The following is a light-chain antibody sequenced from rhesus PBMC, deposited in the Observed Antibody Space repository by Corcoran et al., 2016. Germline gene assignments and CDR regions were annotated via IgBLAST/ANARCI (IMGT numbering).Light chain of an antibody. Sequence: DIQMTQSPSSLSASVGDTVTITCRASQGISSYLNWFQQKPGKAPKLLIYAATTLQSGVPSRVLGSGSGTDFTLNISSLQPEDFATYYCQQYKSYPYSFGQGTKVEIK. J-gene: IGKJ2*01. CDR3: QQYKSYPYS. V-gene: IGKV1-28*02. CDR1: QGISSY. CDR2: AAT.